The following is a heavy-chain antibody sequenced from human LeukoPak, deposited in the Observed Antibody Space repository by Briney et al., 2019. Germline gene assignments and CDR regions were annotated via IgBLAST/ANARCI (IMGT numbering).Heavy chain of an antibody. CDR3: ARSNWDLHWYFDL. CDR1: GGTFSSYA. CDR2: IIPIFGTA. D-gene: IGHD7-27*01. J-gene: IGHJ2*01. V-gene: IGHV1-69*05. Sequence: GASVKVSCKASGGTFSSYAISWVRQAPGQGLEWTGGIIPIFGTANYAQKFQGRVTITTDESTSTAYMELSSLRSEDTAVYYCARSNWDLHWYFDLWGRGTLVTVSS.